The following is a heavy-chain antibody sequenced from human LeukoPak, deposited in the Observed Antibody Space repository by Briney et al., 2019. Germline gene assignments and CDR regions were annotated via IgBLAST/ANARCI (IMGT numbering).Heavy chain of an antibody. J-gene: IGHJ6*02. V-gene: IGHV4-31*03. D-gene: IGHD2-2*01. CDR3: ARDFPGYRSSTSCYYYYGMDV. Sequence: PSQTLSLTCTVSGVSISSGGYYWSWIRQHPGKGLEWIGYIYYSGSTYYNPSLKSRVTISVDTSKNQFSLKLSSVTAADTAVYYCARDFPGYRSSTSCYYYYGMDVWGQGTTVTVSS. CDR2: IYYSGST. CDR1: GVSISSGGYY.